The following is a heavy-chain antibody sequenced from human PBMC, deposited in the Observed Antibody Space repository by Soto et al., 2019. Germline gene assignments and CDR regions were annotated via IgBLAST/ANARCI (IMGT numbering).Heavy chain of an antibody. CDR3: ARDGITMVRGKSYGMDV. V-gene: IGHV3-33*01. J-gene: IGHJ6*02. CDR1: GFTFSSYG. Sequence: QVQLVESGGGVVQPGRSLRLSCAASGFTFSSYGMHWVRQAPGRGLEWVAVIWYDGSNKYYADSVKGRFTISRDNSKNTLYLQMNSLRAEDTAVYYCARDGITMVRGKSYGMDVWGQGTTVTVSS. D-gene: IGHD3-10*01. CDR2: IWYDGSNK.